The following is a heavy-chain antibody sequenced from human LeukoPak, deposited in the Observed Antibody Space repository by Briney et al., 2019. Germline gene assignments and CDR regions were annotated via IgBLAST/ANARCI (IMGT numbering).Heavy chain of an antibody. D-gene: IGHD1-14*01. Sequence: GGSLRLSCAASGFTFTNFEMNWVRQAPGKGLEWVSYITNSGSAIFYSNSVKGRFTISRDNAKNSLYLQMNSLRAEDTAVYYCARSGTTSLFDYWGQGTLVTVSS. CDR1: GFTFTNFE. V-gene: IGHV3-48*03. CDR2: ITNSGSAI. J-gene: IGHJ4*02. CDR3: ARSGTTSLFDY.